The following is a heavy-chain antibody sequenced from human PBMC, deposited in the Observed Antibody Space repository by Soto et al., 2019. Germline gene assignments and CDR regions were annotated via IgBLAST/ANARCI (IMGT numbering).Heavy chain of an antibody. CDR3: AKGPEYDILTGCDY. V-gene: IGHV3-23*01. J-gene: IGHJ4*02. D-gene: IGHD3-9*01. CDR2: LSGGGSTT. Sequence: EVQLLESGGGFVQPGASLRLSCAASGFTFSLSAMSWVRQAPGRGLDWVSSLSGGGSTTDYADSVKGRFTISRDNSKNTVHLQMNSLRAEDTAVYYCAKGPEYDILTGCDYWGQGALVTDSS. CDR1: GFTFSLSA.